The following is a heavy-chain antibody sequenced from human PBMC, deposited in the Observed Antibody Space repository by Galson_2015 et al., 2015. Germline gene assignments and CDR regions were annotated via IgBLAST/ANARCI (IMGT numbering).Heavy chain of an antibody. CDR2: IYHSGST. D-gene: IGHD6-19*01. J-gene: IGHJ6*02. CDR1: GGSISSYY. Sequence: LSLTCTVSGGSISSYYWSWIRQPPGKGLEWIGEIYHSGSTNYNPSLKSRVTISVDKSKNQFSLKLSSVTAADTAVYYCARKIAVAAQPGDYYFCGMDVWGQGTTVTVSS. V-gene: IGHV4-59*12. CDR3: ARKIAVAAQPGDYYFCGMDV.